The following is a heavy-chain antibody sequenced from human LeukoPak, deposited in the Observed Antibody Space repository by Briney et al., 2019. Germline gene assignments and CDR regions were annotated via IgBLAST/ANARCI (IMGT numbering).Heavy chain of an antibody. V-gene: IGHV3-64*01. Sequence: GGSLRLACAASGFIFSSYAMHWVSQAPGKGLEYVSAISSNGGSTNYANFVKGRFTISRDNSKNTLYLQMGSLRAEDMAVYYCARRVGYYGSGNYFYYMDVWGKGTTVTVSS. D-gene: IGHD3-10*01. CDR3: ARRVGYYGSGNYFYYMDV. CDR2: ISSNGGST. J-gene: IGHJ6*03. CDR1: GFIFSSYA.